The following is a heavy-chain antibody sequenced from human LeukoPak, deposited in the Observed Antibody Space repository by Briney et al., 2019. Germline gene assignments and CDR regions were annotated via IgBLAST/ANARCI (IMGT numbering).Heavy chain of an antibody. J-gene: IGHJ4*02. CDR3: ARASRCCSGGSCYFRDY. V-gene: IGHV3-53*01. D-gene: IGHD2-15*01. CDR2: IYSGGST. Sequence: GGSLRLSCAASGFTVSSNYMSWVRQAPGKGLEWVSVIYSGGSTYYADSVKGRFTISRDNSKNTLYLQMNSLRAEDTAVYYCARASRCCSGGSCYFRDYWGQGTLVTVCS. CDR1: GFTVSSNY.